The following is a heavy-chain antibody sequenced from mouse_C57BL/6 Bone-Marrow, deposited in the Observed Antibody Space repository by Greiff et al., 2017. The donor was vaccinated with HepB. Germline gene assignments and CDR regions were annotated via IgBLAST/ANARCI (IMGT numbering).Heavy chain of an antibody. J-gene: IGHJ1*03. CDR3: ARSGSSYLYWYFDV. V-gene: IGHV3-6*01. CDR1: GYSITSGYY. D-gene: IGHD1-1*01. Sequence: ESGPGLVKPSQSLSLTCSVTGYSITSGYYWNWIRQFPGNKLEWMGYISYDGSNNYNPSLKNRISITRDTSKNQFFLKLNSVTTEDTATYYCARSGSSYLYWYFDVWGTGTTVTVSS. CDR2: ISYDGSN.